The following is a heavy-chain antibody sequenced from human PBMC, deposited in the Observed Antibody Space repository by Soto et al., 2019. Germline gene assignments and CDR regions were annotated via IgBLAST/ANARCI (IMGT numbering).Heavy chain of an antibody. J-gene: IGHJ4*02. V-gene: IGHV3-23*01. Sequence: HPGGSLRLSCAASGFSFSSYAMSWVRQAPGKGLEWVSVISAGGSNTYYADSVKGRLTISRDNSKNTLYLQMNSLRAEDTALYYCAKDPTGTTSNFDCWGQGTRVTVSS. D-gene: IGHD1-7*01. CDR2: ISAGGSNT. CDR1: GFSFSSYA. CDR3: AKDPTGTTSNFDC.